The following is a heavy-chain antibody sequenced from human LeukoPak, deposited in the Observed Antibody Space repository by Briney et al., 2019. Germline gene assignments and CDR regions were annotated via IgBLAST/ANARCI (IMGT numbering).Heavy chain of an antibody. Sequence: GGSLRLSCAASGFTFRNYFMSWVRQAPGKGLEWLSGISGSGYSTYYADSVKGRFTISRDNSKNTLYLQMNSLRAEDTAVYYCAKAIAVGGTSPPADYWGQGTLVTVSS. CDR3: AKAIAVGGTSPPADY. CDR2: ISGSGYST. J-gene: IGHJ4*02. D-gene: IGHD6-19*01. V-gene: IGHV3-23*01. CDR1: GFTFRNYF.